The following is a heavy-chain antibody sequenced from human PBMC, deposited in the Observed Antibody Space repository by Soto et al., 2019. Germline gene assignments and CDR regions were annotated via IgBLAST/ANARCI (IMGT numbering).Heavy chain of an antibody. J-gene: IGHJ6*02. D-gene: IGHD3-22*01. V-gene: IGHV1-18*01. CDR2: ISPYNDDT. CDR1: GYTFSSYA. CDR3: ARGGYYDSSGSRDYHYYGMDV. Sequence: ASVKVSCKASGYTFSSYAISWVRQAPGQGLEWLGWISPYNDDTKYAQKLQGRVFMTTDTPTKTAHLDLRSLRSDDTAVYYCARGGYYDSSGSRDYHYYGMDVRGQGTTVTVSS.